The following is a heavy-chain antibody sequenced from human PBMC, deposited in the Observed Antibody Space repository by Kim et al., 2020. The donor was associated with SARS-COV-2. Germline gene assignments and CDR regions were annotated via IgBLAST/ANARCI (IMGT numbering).Heavy chain of an antibody. D-gene: IGHD3-16*02. J-gene: IGHJ3*02. CDR2: ISYDGSNK. V-gene: IGHV3-30*18. CDR3: AKVLNPPGITFGGVIPRDAFDI. Sequence: GGSLRLSCAASGFTFSSYGMHWVRQAPGKGLEWVAVISYDGSNKYYADSVKGRFTISRDNSKNTLYLQMNSLRAEDTAVYYCAKVLNPPGITFGGVIPRDAFDIWGQGTMVTVSS. CDR1: GFTFSSYG.